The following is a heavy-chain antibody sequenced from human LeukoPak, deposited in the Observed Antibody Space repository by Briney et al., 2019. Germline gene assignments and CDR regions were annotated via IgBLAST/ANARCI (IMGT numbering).Heavy chain of an antibody. D-gene: IGHD3-3*01. Sequence: SVKVSCKASGGTFSSYAISWVRQAPGQGLEWMGGIIPIFGTANYAQKFQGRVTITTDESTSTAYMELSSLRSEDTAVYYCARAALDYDFWSGYSNWFDPWGQGTLVTVSS. CDR2: IIPIFGTA. J-gene: IGHJ5*02. CDR3: ARAALDYDFWSGYSNWFDP. V-gene: IGHV1-69*05. CDR1: GGTFSSYA.